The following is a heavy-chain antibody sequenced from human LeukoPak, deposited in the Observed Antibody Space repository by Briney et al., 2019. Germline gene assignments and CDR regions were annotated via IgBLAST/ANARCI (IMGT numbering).Heavy chain of an antibody. Sequence: GRSLRPSCAASGSTFSSYAMSWVRQAPRKGLEWVLSISGGGGSTYYADSVKGRFTISRDNTKNTLYLQMNSLRAEDTAVYYCAKDYLVGSTVNLFDPWGQGTLVTVSS. D-gene: IGHD3-10*01. CDR1: GSTFSSYA. CDR3: AKDYLVGSTVNLFDP. CDR2: ISGGGGST. V-gene: IGHV3-23*01. J-gene: IGHJ5*02.